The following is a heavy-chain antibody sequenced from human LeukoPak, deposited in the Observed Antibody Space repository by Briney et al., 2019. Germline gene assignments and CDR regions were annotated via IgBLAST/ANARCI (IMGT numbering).Heavy chain of an antibody. V-gene: IGHV3-20*04. J-gene: IGHJ4*02. D-gene: IGHD6-13*01. CDR2: TNRNGGST. Sequence: PGGSLRLSCAASGFTFDDYGMSWVRQAPGKGLEWVSGTNRNGGSTGYADSVKGRFTISRDKAKNSLYLQTNSLRAEDMASYYCATGYSSCCENDYLDYWGQGTLVTVSS. CDR1: GFTFDDYG. CDR3: ATGYSSCCENDYLDY.